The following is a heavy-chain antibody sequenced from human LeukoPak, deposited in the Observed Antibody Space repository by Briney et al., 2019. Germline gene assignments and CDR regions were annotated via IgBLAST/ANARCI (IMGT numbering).Heavy chain of an antibody. CDR1: GYTFTSYG. CDR3: ARDVEIWFGERYGMDV. CDR2: ISAYNGNT. V-gene: IGHV1-18*01. Sequence: GSVKVSCKASGYTFTSYGISWVRQAPGQGLEWMGWISAYNGNTNYAQKLQGRVTMTTDTSTSTAYMELRSLRSDDTAVYYCARDVEIWFGERYGMDVWGQGTTVTVSS. D-gene: IGHD3-10*01. J-gene: IGHJ6*02.